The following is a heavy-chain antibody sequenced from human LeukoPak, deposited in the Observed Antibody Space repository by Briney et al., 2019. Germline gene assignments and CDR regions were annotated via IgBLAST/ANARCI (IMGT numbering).Heavy chain of an antibody. CDR1: GGSISSGDYY. CDR2: IYYSGST. D-gene: IGHD6-6*01. CDR3: AKKMGSSSSGCDY. Sequence: EPSETLSLTCTVSGGSISSGDYYWSWIRQPPGKGLEWIGYIYYSGSTYYNPSLKSRVTISVDTSKNQFSLKLSSVTAADTAVYYCAKKMGSSSSGCDYWGRGTLVTVSS. V-gene: IGHV4-30-4*08. J-gene: IGHJ4*02.